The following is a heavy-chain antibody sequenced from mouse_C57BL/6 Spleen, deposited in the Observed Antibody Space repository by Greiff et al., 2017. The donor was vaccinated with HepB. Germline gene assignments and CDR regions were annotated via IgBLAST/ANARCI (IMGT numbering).Heavy chain of an antibody. CDR2: INPNNGGT. V-gene: IGHV1-22*01. CDR3: ARGGGTQREFAY. D-gene: IGHD4-1*01. J-gene: IGHJ3*01. CDR1: GYTFTDYN. Sequence: DVKLQESGPELVKPGASVKMSCKASGYTFTDYNMHWVKQSHGKSLEWIGYINPNNGGTSYNQKFKGKATLTVNKSSSTAYMELRSLTSEDSAVYYCARGGGTQREFAYWGQGTLVTVSA.